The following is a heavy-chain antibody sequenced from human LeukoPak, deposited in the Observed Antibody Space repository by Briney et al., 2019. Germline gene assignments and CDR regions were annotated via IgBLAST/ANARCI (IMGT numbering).Heavy chain of an antibody. Sequence: GGSLRLSCAASGFTFSSYWMNWVRQAPGKGLVWVSRIASDGSSTTYADSVKGRFSISRDNAKNTLYLQMNSLRVEDTAMYYCARGRPHGNDYWGQGTLVTVSS. V-gene: IGHV3-74*01. CDR3: ARGRPHGNDY. CDR2: IASDGSST. CDR1: GFTFSSYW. D-gene: IGHD4-23*01. J-gene: IGHJ4*02.